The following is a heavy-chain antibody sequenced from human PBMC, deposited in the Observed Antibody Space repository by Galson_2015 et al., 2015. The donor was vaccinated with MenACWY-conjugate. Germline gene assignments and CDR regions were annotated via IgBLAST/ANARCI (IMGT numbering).Heavy chain of an antibody. D-gene: IGHD2-15*01. V-gene: IGHV3-13*05. J-gene: IGHJ6*03. CDR1: GFTFDNSD. CDR3: ARALGGYCRRKPCPGNYMDV. CDR2: IGTLGDP. Sequence: SLRLSCAASGFTFDNSDMHWVRQVTGKGLEWVSAIGTLGDPYYPDSVKGRFTISRENGKNSLYLQMNNLRAGDTAVYYCARALGGYCRRKPCPGNYMDVWGKGTTVTVFS.